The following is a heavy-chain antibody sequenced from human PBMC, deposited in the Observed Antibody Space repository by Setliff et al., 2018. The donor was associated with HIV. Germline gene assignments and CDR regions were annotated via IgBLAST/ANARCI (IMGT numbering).Heavy chain of an antibody. CDR2: IYTGGNT. J-gene: IGHJ6*03. CDR3: ARASSAVFPGYYMDV. Sequence: SETLSLTCAVSGGSVSSFYWSWIRQAAGQGLEWIGLIYTGGNTYYNPSLKSRVTMSLDTSKDQFSLQLNSVTAADTAVYYCARASSAVFPGYYMDVWGKGTTVTVSS. V-gene: IGHV4-4*07. D-gene: IGHD6-13*01. CDR1: GGSVSSFY.